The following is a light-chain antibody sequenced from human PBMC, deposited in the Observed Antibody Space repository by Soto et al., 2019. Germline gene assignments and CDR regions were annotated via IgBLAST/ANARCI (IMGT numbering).Light chain of an antibody. CDR1: ESVSTN. V-gene: IGKV3-15*01. CDR3: QQYNSYST. J-gene: IGKJ1*01. CDR2: GAS. Sequence: EIEMTQSPAALSLAPGERVTLSCRASESVSTNLAWYQQKAGQAPRLLIYGASTRATGIPARFSGSGSGTEFTLTISGLQSEDFATYYCQQYNSYSTFGQGTKVDI.